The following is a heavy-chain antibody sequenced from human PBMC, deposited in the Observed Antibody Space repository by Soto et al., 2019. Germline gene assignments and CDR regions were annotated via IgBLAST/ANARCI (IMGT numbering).Heavy chain of an antibody. CDR3: AYRLYAGWLTGSYYDY. CDR2: VYWDDDK. V-gene: IGHV2-5*02. D-gene: IGHD7-27*01. Sequence: QITLKESGPTLVKPTQTLTLTCTFSGFSLSTSGAGVGWIRQPPPKALEWLAVVYWDDDKRYSPSLKSRLTITKDTSKNQVVLKMTNMDPVDTDTYYCAYRLYAGWLTGSYYDYWGPGTLVTVSS. CDR1: GFSLSTSGAG. J-gene: IGHJ4*02.